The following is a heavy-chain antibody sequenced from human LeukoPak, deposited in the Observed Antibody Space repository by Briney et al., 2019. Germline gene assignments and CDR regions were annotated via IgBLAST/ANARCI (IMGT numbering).Heavy chain of an antibody. CDR3: ARVSTNTDYGDGYYYYYYGMDV. Sequence: SQTLSLTCAISGDSVSSNSAAWNWIRQSPSRGLEWLGRTYYRSKWYNDYAVSVKSRITINPDTSKNQFPLQLNSVTPEHTAVYYCARVSTNTDYGDGYYYYYYGMDVWGQGTTVTVSS. CDR1: GDSVSSNSAA. D-gene: IGHD4-17*01. J-gene: IGHJ6*02. CDR2: TYYRSKWYN. V-gene: IGHV6-1*01.